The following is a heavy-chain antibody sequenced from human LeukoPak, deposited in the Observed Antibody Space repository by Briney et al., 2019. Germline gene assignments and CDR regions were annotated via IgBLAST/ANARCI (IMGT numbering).Heavy chain of an antibody. Sequence: SETLSLTCAVYGGAFSGYYWSCIRQPPGKGLEWIGEINHSGSTNYNPSLKSRVTISVDTSKNRFSLKLSSVTAADTAVYYCASGIAVAGTEGDFDYWGKGTLVTVSS. CDR3: ASGIAVAGTEGDFDY. J-gene: IGHJ4*02. CDR1: GGAFSGYY. CDR2: INHSGST. D-gene: IGHD6-19*01. V-gene: IGHV4-34*01.